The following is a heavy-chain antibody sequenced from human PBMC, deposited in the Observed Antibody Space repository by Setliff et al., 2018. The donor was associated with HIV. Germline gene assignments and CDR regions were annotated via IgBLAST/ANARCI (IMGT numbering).Heavy chain of an antibody. CDR2: IHVSGNT. J-gene: IGHJ4*02. V-gene: IGHV4-4*08. CDR3: ARDDRCSGDTCYYY. CDR1: GGSISAYY. D-gene: IGHD2-15*01. Sequence: SETLSLTCTVSGGSISAYYWNWIRQAPGEGLEWIGYIHVSGNTKYNPSLKSRVTMSVDTSKNQFSLRLTSVAATDTAVYYCARDDRCSGDTCYYYWGQGALVTVSS.